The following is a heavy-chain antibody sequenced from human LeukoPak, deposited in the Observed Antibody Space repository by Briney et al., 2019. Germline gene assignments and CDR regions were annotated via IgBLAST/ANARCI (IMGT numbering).Heavy chain of an antibody. D-gene: IGHD3-22*01. V-gene: IGHV3-21*01. CDR2: ISSSSSYI. Sequence: GGSLRLSCAASGFTFSSYAISWARQAPGKGLEWVSSISSSSSYIYYADSVKGRFTISRDNAKNSLYLQMNSLRAEDTAVYYCARDKEAYYYDSSGYSNIDYWGQGTLVTVSS. CDR3: ARDKEAYYYDSSGYSNIDY. J-gene: IGHJ4*02. CDR1: GFTFSSYA.